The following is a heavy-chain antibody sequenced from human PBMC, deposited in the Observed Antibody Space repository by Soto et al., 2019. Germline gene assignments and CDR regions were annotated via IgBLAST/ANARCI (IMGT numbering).Heavy chain of an antibody. CDR2: ISYDGSKK. CDR1: GFSFSTYA. J-gene: IGHJ4*02. Sequence: PGGSLRLSCAASGFSFSTYAIHWVRQAPGKGLEWVGVISYDGSKKYYADSVKGRFTISRDNSENTLFLQMSSLRGDDTAIYFCARDEAAPGPGKLDYWGPGTLVTRST. D-gene: IGHD6-13*01. CDR3: ARDEAAPGPGKLDY. V-gene: IGHV3-30-3*01.